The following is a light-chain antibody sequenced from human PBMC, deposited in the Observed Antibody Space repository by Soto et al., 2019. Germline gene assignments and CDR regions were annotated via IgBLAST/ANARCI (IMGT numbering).Light chain of an antibody. V-gene: IGKV3-11*01. Sequence: PGERVTLSCRASQSFSSYLAWYEQKPGQAPRLLIYDASKRATGIPARFSGRGSGTEFTLTISSLEHEDFAVYYCQQRSNWPPVITFGQGTRLEIK. CDR2: DAS. CDR3: QQRSNWPPVIT. CDR1: QSFSSY. J-gene: IGKJ5*01.